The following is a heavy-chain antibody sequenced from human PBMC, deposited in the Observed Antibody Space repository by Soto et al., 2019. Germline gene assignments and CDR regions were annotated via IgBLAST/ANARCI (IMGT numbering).Heavy chain of an antibody. CDR3: AREGSYKNYYYYGMDV. V-gene: IGHV4-59*01. Sequence: SXTLSLTCPVSGGSISSYSWSCIRQPPGKGLEWIGYIYYSGSTNYNPSLKSRVTISVDTSKNQFSLKLSSVTAADTAVYYCAREGSYKNYYYYGMDVWGQGTTVTVSS. CDR2: IYYSGST. CDR1: GGSISSYS. J-gene: IGHJ6*02. D-gene: IGHD2-15*01.